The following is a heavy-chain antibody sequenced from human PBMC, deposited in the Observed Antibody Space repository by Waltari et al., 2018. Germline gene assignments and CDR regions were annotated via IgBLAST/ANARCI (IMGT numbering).Heavy chain of an antibody. CDR3: VKGGAGAALDD. Sequence: DVQLLESGGGLAQPGGSLSLSCAASGFTFSSYGMIWVRQAPGKGLGWVSSITGSGGNTYYADSVKGRFTISRDNSKNTLYLQMNTLRVEDTAIYYCVKGGAGAALDDWGQGTLVSVSS. CDR1: GFTFSSYG. D-gene: IGHD3-16*01. V-gene: IGHV3-23*01. CDR2: ITGSGGNT. J-gene: IGHJ4*02.